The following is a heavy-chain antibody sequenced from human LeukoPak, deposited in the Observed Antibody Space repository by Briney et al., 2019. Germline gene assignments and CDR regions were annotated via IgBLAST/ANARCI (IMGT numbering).Heavy chain of an antibody. V-gene: IGHV4-61*01. CDR3: ASAPNVDFYDY. CDR1: GGSVSSGTHY. Sequence: SETLSLTCTVSGGSVSSGTHYWSWIRQPPGKGLECIGYIYYTGSTNYNPSLKSRVSMSIDTSKNQFSLKLTSVTAADTAVCYCASAPNVDFYDYWGQGTLVTVSS. CDR2: IYYTGST. J-gene: IGHJ4*02.